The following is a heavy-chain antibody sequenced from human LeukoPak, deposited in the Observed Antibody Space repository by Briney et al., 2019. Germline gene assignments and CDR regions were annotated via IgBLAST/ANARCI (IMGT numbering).Heavy chain of an antibody. D-gene: IGHD6-13*01. J-gene: IGHJ5*02. CDR3: ARAGRASSSWYRAGWFDP. Sequence: ASVKVSCKASGYTFTGYYMHWVRQAPGQGLESMGWINPNSGGTNYAQKFQGRVTMTGDTSISAAYMELSRLRSDDTAVYYCARAGRASSSWYRAGWFDPWGQGTLVTVSS. CDR2: INPNSGGT. CDR1: GYTFTGYY. V-gene: IGHV1-2*02.